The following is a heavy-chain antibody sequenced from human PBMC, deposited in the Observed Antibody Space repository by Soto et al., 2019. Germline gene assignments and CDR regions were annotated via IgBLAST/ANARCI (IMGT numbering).Heavy chain of an antibody. V-gene: IGHV4-59*08. D-gene: IGHD5-18*01. CDR2: IYYTGTT. J-gene: IGHJ5*02. Sequence: SETLSLTCIVSGGSMSSYYWGWFRQPPGKGLEWIGYIYYTGTTTYHPSLKSRVTISIDTSRNQFSLKLSSVTAADTAVYYCERHGRGYSYGNGWFDPWGQGTLVTVSS. CDR1: GGSMSSYY. CDR3: ERHGRGYSYGNGWFDP.